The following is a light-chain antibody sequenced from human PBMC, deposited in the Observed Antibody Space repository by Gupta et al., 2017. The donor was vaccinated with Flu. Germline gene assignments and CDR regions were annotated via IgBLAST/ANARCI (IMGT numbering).Light chain of an antibody. V-gene: IGKV1-12*01. Sequence: DIQMTQSPSSVSASVGDRVTITCRASQGISNWLAWYQQRPGKAPNLLTYDASNLQSGVPSRFSGSRSGTEFSLTISRLQPEDFATYYCQQTNSFPLTFGGGTKVEIK. J-gene: IGKJ4*01. CDR3: QQTNSFPLT. CDR1: QGISNW. CDR2: DAS.